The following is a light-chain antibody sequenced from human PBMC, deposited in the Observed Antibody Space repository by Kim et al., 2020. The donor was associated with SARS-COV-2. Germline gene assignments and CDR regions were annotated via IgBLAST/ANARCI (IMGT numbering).Light chain of an antibody. CDR2: GAS. V-gene: IGKV3-15*01. Sequence: IVMTQSPATLSVSPGERVTLSCRASQSVKNRLAWYQQRPGQAPRLLIYGASTRATDVSVRFSGSGSGTEFTLTIRSLQSEDLAVYFCQQYNDWPLLTFGGGTKVDIK. CDR1: QSVKNR. CDR3: QQYNDWPLLT. J-gene: IGKJ4*01.